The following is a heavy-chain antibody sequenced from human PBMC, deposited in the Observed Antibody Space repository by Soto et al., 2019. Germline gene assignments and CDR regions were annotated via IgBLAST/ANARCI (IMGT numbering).Heavy chain of an antibody. Sequence: EVQLVESGGGLVQPGGSLRLSCAVSGLTVSSNYMSWVRQAPGKGLEWVSVIYSGGSTNNADSVKGRFTISRDNSKNTLDLQMNSLRAEDTAVYYCARDFYYYGSGTMGGYFDYWGQGTLVTVSS. J-gene: IGHJ4*02. CDR3: ARDFYYYGSGTMGGYFDY. V-gene: IGHV3-66*01. CDR2: IYSGGST. CDR1: GLTVSSNY. D-gene: IGHD3-10*01.